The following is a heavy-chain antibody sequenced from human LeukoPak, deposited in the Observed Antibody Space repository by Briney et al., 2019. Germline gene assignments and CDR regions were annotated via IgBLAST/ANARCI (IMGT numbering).Heavy chain of an antibody. V-gene: IGHV4-59*01. Sequence: SETLSLTCTVSGGSISSYYWSWIRQPPGKGLEWIGYIYYSGSTNYNPSLKSRVTISADTSKNQFSLKLSSVTAADTAVYYCARAGQLPIDDAFDIWGQGTMVTVSS. CDR2: IYYSGST. D-gene: IGHD2-2*01. CDR3: ARAGQLPIDDAFDI. CDR1: GGSISSYY. J-gene: IGHJ3*02.